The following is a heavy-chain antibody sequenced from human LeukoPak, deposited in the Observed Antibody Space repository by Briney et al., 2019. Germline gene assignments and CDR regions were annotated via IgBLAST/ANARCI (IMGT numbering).Heavy chain of an antibody. CDR1: GGSISTRY. D-gene: IGHD3-3*02. J-gene: IGHJ4*02. Sequence: SETLSLTCTVSGGSISTRYWNWIRQAPGKGLEWLGYIYNIWRSNYSPSLRNRITMSLDTSTNQFSLKVSSLTAADTAVYYCARSSDIYYFDQWGQGTLVTVSS. V-gene: IGHV4-59*11. CDR2: IYNIWRS. CDR3: ARSSDIYYFDQ.